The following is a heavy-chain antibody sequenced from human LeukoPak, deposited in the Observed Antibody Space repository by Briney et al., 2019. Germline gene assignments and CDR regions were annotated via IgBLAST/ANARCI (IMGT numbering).Heavy chain of an antibody. V-gene: IGHV4-4*07. CDR1: GGSINNFY. Sequence: SETLSLTCTVSGGSINNFYWSWIRQPAGKGLDWIGRIYASGSTNYNPSLKSRVTMSVDTSKNQCSLKLSSVTAADTAIYYCARGVLVSRALDYWGQGTLVTVSS. CDR3: ARGVLVSRALDY. CDR2: IYASGST. D-gene: IGHD2-21*01. J-gene: IGHJ4*02.